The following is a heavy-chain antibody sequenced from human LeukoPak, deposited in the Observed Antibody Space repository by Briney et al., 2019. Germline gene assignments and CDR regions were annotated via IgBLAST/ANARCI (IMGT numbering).Heavy chain of an antibody. D-gene: IGHD3-3*01. CDR3: ARDHVADYDFWSGSSSWFDP. Sequence: SETLSLTCTVSGGSISSYYWSWIRQPAGKGLEWIGRIYTSGSTNYNPSLKSRVTMSVDTSKNQFSLKLSSVTAADTAVYYCARDHVADYDFWSGSSSWFDPWGQGTLVTVSS. CDR1: GGSISSYY. V-gene: IGHV4-4*07. CDR2: IYTSGST. J-gene: IGHJ5*02.